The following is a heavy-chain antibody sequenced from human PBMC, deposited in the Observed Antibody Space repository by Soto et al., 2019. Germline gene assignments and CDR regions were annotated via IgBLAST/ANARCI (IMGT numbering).Heavy chain of an antibody. J-gene: IGHJ5*02. V-gene: IGHV4-39*01. CDR1: GGSISSSSYF. CDR3: ARHSSVFWFDP. CDR2: IYYSGST. Sequence: QLQLQESGPGLVKPSETLSLTCSVSGGSISSSSYFWGWIRQPPGKGLEWIGRIYYSGSTYYNPSLMXRXAXSXHTSTPQFSLKLSSVTSAYTAFYYCARHSSVFWFDPWVQGTMVTVSS. D-gene: IGHD6-19*01.